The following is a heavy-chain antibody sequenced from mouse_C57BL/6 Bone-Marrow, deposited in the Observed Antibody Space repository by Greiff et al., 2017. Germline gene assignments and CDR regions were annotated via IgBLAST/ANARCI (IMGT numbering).Heavy chain of an antibody. V-gene: IGHV1-76*01. D-gene: IGHD3-3*01. CDR3: ARWTGTEDY. CDR2: IYPGSGNT. J-gene: IGHJ2*01. Sequence: VQLQQSGAELVRPGASVKLSCKASGYTFTDYYINWVKQRPGQGLEWIARIYPGSGNTYYNEKFKGKATLTAEKSSSTAYMQLSSLTSEDSAVYFCARWTGTEDYWGQGTTLTVSS. CDR1: GYTFTDYY.